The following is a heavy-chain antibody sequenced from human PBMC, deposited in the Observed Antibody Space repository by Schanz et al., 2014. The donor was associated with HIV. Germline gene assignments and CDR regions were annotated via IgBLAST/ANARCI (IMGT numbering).Heavy chain of an antibody. J-gene: IGHJ4*02. CDR1: GFRFNDFA. CDR2: ISWNSGSI. Sequence: EVQLVESGGGLVQPGRSLRLSCAASGFRFNDFAVHWVRQTPEKGLEWVSGISWNSGSIGYADSVKGRFTISRDNAKNSLYLQMNSLRAEDTALYYCAKDFYFRPGRAAAVSFFDYWGQGTLVTVSS. CDR3: AKDFYFRPGRAAAVSFFDY. D-gene: IGHD6-13*01. V-gene: IGHV3-9*01.